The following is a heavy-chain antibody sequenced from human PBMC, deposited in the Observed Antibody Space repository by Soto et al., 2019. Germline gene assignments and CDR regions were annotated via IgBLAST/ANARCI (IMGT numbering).Heavy chain of an antibody. CDR3: VKDGDIVATTHFDY. V-gene: IGHV3-64D*08. D-gene: IGHD5-12*01. CDR1: GFTFSSYA. J-gene: IGHJ4*02. Sequence: GGSLRLSCSASGFTFSSYAMHWVRQAPGKGLEYVSAISSNGGSTYYADSVKGRFNISRDNSKNTLYLQMSSLRAEDTAVYYCVKDGDIVATTHFDYWGQGTLVTVSS. CDR2: ISSNGGST.